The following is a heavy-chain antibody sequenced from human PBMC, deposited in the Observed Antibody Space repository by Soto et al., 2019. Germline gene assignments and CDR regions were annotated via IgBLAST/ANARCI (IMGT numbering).Heavy chain of an antibody. CDR1: GGTFSNYT. CDR2: ILPVFGTT. Sequence: QVQLVQSGAEVKKPGSSVKVFCKASGGTFSNYTISWVRQAPGQGLEWMGGILPVFGTTDYAQKFQGRVTITADGSTSTAYMKLSSLTSADTAVYYCARSSPYIVVRKPTGNQDYYGMDVWGQGTTVTVSS. V-gene: IGHV1-69*01. D-gene: IGHD2-2*01. CDR3: ARSSPYIVVRKPTGNQDYYGMDV. J-gene: IGHJ6*02.